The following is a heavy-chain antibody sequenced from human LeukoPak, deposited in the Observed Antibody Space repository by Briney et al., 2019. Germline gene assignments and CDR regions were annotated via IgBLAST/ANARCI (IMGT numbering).Heavy chain of an antibody. D-gene: IGHD2-21*02. CDR3: ARHCVGDCYSKHFDY. V-gene: IGHV4-59*01. CDR1: GGSISSYY. Sequence: SETLSLTCTVSGGSISSYYWSWIRQPPGKGLEWIGYIYYSGSTNYNPSLKSRVTISVDTSKNQFSLKLSSVTAADTAVYYCARHCVGDCYSKHFDYWGQGTLVTVSS. CDR2: IYYSGST. J-gene: IGHJ4*02.